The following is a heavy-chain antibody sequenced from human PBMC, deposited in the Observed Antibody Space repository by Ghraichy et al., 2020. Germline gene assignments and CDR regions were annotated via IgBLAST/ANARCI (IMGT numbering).Heavy chain of an antibody. J-gene: IGHJ4*02. CDR2: IKQDGSEK. V-gene: IGHV3-7*01. Sequence: GSLRLSCAASGFTFSSYWMNWVRQAPGKGLEWVANIKQDGSEKYYVDSVKGRFTISRDNAKNSLYLQMNSLRAEDTAVYYCARAPWVWYTAVAGPADYWGQGTLVTVSS. CDR3: ARAPWVWYTAVAGPADY. CDR1: GFTFSSYW. D-gene: IGHD6-19*01.